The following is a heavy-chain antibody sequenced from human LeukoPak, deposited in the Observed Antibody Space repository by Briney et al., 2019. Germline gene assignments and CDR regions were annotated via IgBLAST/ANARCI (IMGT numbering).Heavy chain of an antibody. CDR3: AKGGGWFGVKYYFDY. Sequence: GGSLRLSCEASGFTFSSYTMNWVRQAPGKGLEWVSYIGSSSSTTYYADSVKGQFTISRDNSKNTLYLQMNSLRAEDTAVYYCAKGGGWFGVKYYFDYWGQGTLVTVSS. J-gene: IGHJ4*02. D-gene: IGHD3-10*01. V-gene: IGHV3-48*01. CDR2: IGSSSSTT. CDR1: GFTFSSYT.